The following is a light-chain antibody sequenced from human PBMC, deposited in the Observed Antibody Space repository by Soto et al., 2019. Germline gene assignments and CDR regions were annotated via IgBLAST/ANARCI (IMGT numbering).Light chain of an antibody. J-gene: IGKJ1*01. V-gene: IGKV1-5*03. CDR3: QQYYSYPWT. Sequence: DIQTTQSPSTLSASVGDRVTLTCRASETINTLLAWYQQKPGKAPKLLIYEASSLQSGVPSRFSGSGSGTEFTLTVSSLQSDDFATYYCQQYYSYPWTFGQGTKVEIK. CDR2: EAS. CDR1: ETINTL.